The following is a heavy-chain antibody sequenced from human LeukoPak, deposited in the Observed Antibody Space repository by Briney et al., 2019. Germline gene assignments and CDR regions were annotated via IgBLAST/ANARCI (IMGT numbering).Heavy chain of an antibody. CDR2: ISSGTSYI. D-gene: IGHD5-12*01. V-gene: IGHV3-21*01. Sequence: GGSLRLSCAASGFTSSTYSMNWVRQAPGKGLEWVSSISSGTSYIYYADSVQGRFTISRDNAKNSLYLQMNSLRAEDTAVYYCARGGYSGYDSDYWGQGTLVTVSS. CDR3: ARGGYSGYDSDY. CDR1: GFTSSTYS. J-gene: IGHJ4*02.